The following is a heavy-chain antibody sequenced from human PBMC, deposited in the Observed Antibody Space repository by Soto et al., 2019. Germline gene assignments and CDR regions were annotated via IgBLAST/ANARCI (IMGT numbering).Heavy chain of an antibody. CDR2: IWYDGSNK. CDR1: GFTFSSYG. CDR3: ARWLSYGDPLMIDY. D-gene: IGHD4-17*01. V-gene: IGHV3-33*01. Sequence: QVQLVESEGGVVQPGRSLRLSCAASGFTFSSYGMHWVRQAPGKGLEWVAVIWYDGSNKYYADSVKGRFTISRDNSKNTLYLQMNSLRAEDTAVYYCARWLSYGDPLMIDYWGQGTLVTVSS. J-gene: IGHJ4*02.